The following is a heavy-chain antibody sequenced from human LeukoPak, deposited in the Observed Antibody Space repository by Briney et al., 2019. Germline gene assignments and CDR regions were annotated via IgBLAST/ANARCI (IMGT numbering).Heavy chain of an antibody. CDR2: INENGDIA. J-gene: IGHJ4*02. CDR1: GFTFDDYA. Sequence: PGGSLRLSCAVSGFTFDDYAMHWVRQGPGKSLEWVSLINENGDIAYYGDSVRGRFTVSRDNAKNSLYLQMNSLTTVDTALYYCAKARWEPNFDYWGQGTLVTVSS. V-gene: IGHV3-43*02. D-gene: IGHD1-26*01. CDR3: AKARWEPNFDY.